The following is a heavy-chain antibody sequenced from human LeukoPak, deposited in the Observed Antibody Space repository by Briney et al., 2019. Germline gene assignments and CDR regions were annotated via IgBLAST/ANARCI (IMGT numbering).Heavy chain of an antibody. CDR2: IIPILGIA. V-gene: IGHV1-69*04. Sequence: SVKVSCKASGGTFSSYAISWVRQAPGQGLEWMGRIIPILGIANYAQKFQGRVTITADKSTSTAYMELNSLRSEDTAVYYCARLVPTGPAPFDYWGQGTLVTVSS. D-gene: IGHD2-2*01. CDR1: GGTFSSYA. CDR3: ARLVPTGPAPFDY. J-gene: IGHJ4*02.